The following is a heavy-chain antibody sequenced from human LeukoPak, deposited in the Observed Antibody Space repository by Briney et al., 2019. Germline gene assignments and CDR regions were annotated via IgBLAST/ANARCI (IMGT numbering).Heavy chain of an antibody. CDR3: ARAGRYDYGDYGWNY. V-gene: IGHV3-7*01. J-gene: IGHJ4*02. Sequence: PGGSLRLSCAASGFTFSSYYMSWVCQAPGKGLEWVANIKQDGSEKQYVDSVEGRFTISRDNVKNSLYLQMNSLRAEDTAVYYCARAGRYDYGDYGWNYWGQGTLVTVSS. D-gene: IGHD4-17*01. CDR1: GFTFSSYY. CDR2: IKQDGSEK.